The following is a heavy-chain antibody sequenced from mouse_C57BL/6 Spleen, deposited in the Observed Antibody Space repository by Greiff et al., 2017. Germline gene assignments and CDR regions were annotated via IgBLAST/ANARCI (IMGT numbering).Heavy chain of an antibody. CDR1: GFSLTSYA. Sequence: VKLMESGPGLVAPSQSLSITCTVSGFSLTSYAISWVRQPPGKGLEWLGVIWTGGGTNYNSALKSRLSISKDNSKSQVFLKMNSLQTDDTARYYCARMRGNYYYAMDYWGQGTSVTVSS. CDR2: IWTGGGT. J-gene: IGHJ4*01. V-gene: IGHV2-9-1*01. CDR3: ARMRGNYYYAMDY. D-gene: IGHD2-1*01.